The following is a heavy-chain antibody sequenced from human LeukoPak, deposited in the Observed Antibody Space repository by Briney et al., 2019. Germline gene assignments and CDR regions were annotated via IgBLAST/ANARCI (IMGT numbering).Heavy chain of an antibody. CDR1: GYSFTSYW. D-gene: IGHD4-17*01. V-gene: IGHV5-51*01. J-gene: IGHJ3*02. Sequence: GESLKISCKGSGYSFTSYWIGWVRQMPGKGLEWMGIIYPGDSDTRYSPSFQGQVTISADKSISTAYLQWSSLKASDTAMYYCARRQATVTTGSAFDIWGQGTMVTVSS. CDR3: ARRQATVTTGSAFDI. CDR2: IYPGDSDT.